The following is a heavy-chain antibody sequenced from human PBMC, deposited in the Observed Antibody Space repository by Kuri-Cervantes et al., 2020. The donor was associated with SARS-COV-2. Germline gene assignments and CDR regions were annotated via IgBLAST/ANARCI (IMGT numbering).Heavy chain of an antibody. J-gene: IGHJ1*01. CDR2: INPNSGGT. Sequence: ASVKVSCKAFGYTFTGYYMHWVRQAPGQGLEWMGWINPNSGGTNYAQKFQGRVTMTRDTSISTAYMELSRLRSDDTAVYYCARVRVEYCSSTSCLQLEYFQHWGRGTLVTVSS. D-gene: IGHD2-2*01. CDR1: GYTFTGYY. V-gene: IGHV1-2*02. CDR3: ARVRVEYCSSTSCLQLEYFQH.